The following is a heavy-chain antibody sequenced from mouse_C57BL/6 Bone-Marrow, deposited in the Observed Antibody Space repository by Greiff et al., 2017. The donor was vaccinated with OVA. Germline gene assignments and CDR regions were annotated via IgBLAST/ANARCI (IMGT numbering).Heavy chain of an antibody. V-gene: IGHV1-59*01. D-gene: IGHD1-1*01. Sequence: VQLKQPGAELVRPGTSVKLSCKASGYTFTSYWMHWVKQRPGQGLEWIGVIDPSDSYTNYNQKFKGKATLTVDTSSSTAYMQLSSLTSEDSAVYYCARTTVEDGYWGQGTTLTVSS. J-gene: IGHJ2*01. CDR3: ARTTVEDGY. CDR2: IDPSDSYT. CDR1: GYTFTSYW.